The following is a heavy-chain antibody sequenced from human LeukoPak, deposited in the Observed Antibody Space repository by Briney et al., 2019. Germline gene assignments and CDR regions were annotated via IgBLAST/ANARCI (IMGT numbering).Heavy chain of an antibody. Sequence: GGSLRLSCAASGFTFDHYGMSWVREAPGKGLEWVSGINWSGGSTGYADSVKGRFTISRDNAKSFLYLQMNSLRVEDTALYYCARGAPRGSQGWFDPWGQGTLVTASS. CDR3: ARGAPRGSQGWFDP. D-gene: IGHD1-26*01. CDR2: INWSGGST. CDR1: GFTFDHYG. J-gene: IGHJ5*02. V-gene: IGHV3-20*04.